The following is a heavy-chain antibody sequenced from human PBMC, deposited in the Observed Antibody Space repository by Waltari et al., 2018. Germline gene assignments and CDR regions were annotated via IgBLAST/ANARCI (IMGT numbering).Heavy chain of an antibody. V-gene: IGHV3-23*04. CDR3: AKDGTYYYDSSGYYYDAFDI. Sequence: EVQLVESGGGLVQPGGSLRLSCAASGFTFSSYAMSWVRQAPGKGLEWVSAISGSGGSTYYADSVKGRFTICRDNSKNTLYLQMNSLRAEDTAVYYCAKDGTYYYDSSGYYYDAFDIWGQGTMVTVSS. CDR2: ISGSGGST. J-gene: IGHJ3*02. D-gene: IGHD3-22*01. CDR1: GFTFSSYA.